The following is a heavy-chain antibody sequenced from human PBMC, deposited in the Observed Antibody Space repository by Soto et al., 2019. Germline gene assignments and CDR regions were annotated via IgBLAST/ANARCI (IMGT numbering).Heavy chain of an antibody. CDR2: IWYDGSNK. V-gene: IGHV3-33*01. CDR3: ARDRGFDSGGILTGYYRAYYYGMDV. Sequence: GGSLRLSCAASGFTFSSYGMHWVRQAPGKGLEWVAVIWYDGSNKYYADSVKGRFTISRDNSKNTLYLQMNSLRAEDTAVYYCARDRGFDSGGILTGYYRAYYYGMDVWGQGTTVTVSS. D-gene: IGHD3-9*01. J-gene: IGHJ6*02. CDR1: GFTFSSYG.